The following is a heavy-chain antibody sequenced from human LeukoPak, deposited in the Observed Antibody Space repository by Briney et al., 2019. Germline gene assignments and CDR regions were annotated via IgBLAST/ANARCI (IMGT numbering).Heavy chain of an antibody. Sequence: ASVKVSCKASGYTFTSYGISWVRQAPGQGLEWMGWISAYNGNTNYAQKLQGRATMTTDTSTSTAYMELRSLRSDDTAVYYCARDQDIVVVVAASEEPGFDYWGQGTLVTVSS. CDR1: GYTFTSYG. CDR3: ARDQDIVVVVAASEEPGFDY. D-gene: IGHD2-15*01. V-gene: IGHV1-18*01. CDR2: ISAYNGNT. J-gene: IGHJ4*02.